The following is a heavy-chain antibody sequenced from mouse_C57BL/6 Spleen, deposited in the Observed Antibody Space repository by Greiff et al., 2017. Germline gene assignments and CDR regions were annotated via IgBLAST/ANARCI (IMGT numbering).Heavy chain of an antibody. J-gene: IGHJ2*01. CDR1: GYTFTDYE. CDR2: IDPETGGT. D-gene: IGHD2-3*01. CDR3: TSSRWLLRPHDY. Sequence: QVQLKQSGAELVRPGASVTLSCKASGYTFTDYEMHWVKQTPVHGLEWIGAIDPETGGTAYNQKFKGKAILTADKSSSTAYMELRSLTSEDSAVYYCTSSRWLLRPHDYWGQGTTLTVSS. V-gene: IGHV1-15*01.